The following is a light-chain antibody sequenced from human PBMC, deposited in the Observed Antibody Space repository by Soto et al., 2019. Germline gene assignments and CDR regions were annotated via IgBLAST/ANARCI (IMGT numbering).Light chain of an antibody. CDR1: QSVTSY. J-gene: IGKJ4*01. CDR3: QQRTNWPLT. V-gene: IGKV3-11*01. CDR2: GAS. Sequence: EIVLTQSPATLSLSPGERATLSCRASQSVTSYLAWYQQKPGQAPRLLVYGASNRATGIPDRFSGSGSGTDFPLTISSLEPEDFAVYYCQQRTNWPLTFGGGTKVEIK.